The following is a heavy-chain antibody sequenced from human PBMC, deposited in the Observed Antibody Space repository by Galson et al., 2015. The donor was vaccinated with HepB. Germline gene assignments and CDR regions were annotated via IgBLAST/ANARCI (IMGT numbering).Heavy chain of an antibody. D-gene: IGHD5-18*01. CDR1: GFTFNNHA. CDR2: LIGSGADT. Sequence: SLRLSCAASGFTFNNHAMSWVRQAPGKGLEWVSSLIGSGADTYYTDSAKGRFTISSADSKNTLYLQLNSLRAEDTATYFCARTLAPYTGFDYWGRGTLVTVSS. V-gene: IGHV3-23*01. J-gene: IGHJ4*02. CDR3: ARTLAPYTGFDY.